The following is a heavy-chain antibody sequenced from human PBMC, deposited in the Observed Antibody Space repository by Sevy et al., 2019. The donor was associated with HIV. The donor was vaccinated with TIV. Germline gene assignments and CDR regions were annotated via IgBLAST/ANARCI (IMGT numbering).Heavy chain of an antibody. V-gene: IGHV4-61*01. CDR2: IYYSGST. D-gene: IGHD2-15*01. J-gene: IGHJ3*02. Sequence: SETLSLTCTVSGGSVSSGSYYWSWIRQPLGKGLEWIGYIYYSGSTNYNPSLQSRVTISVDTSKNQFSLKLSSVTAADTAVYYCASSKGYCSGGSCAHYAFDIWGQGTMVTVSS. CDR1: GGSVSSGSYY. CDR3: ASSKGYCSGGSCAHYAFDI.